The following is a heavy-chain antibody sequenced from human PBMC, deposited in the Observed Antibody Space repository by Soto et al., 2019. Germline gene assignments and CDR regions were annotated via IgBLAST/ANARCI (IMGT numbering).Heavy chain of an antibody. D-gene: IGHD1-1*01. V-gene: IGHV3-30*18. CDR3: AKSELERPLDYYYYYMDV. CDR1: GFTFSSYG. J-gene: IGHJ6*03. CDR2: ISYDGSNK. Sequence: QVQLVESGGGVVQPGRSLRLSCAASGFTFSSYGMHWVRQAPGKGLEWVAVISYDGSNKYYADSVKGRFTISRDNSKNTLYLQMNSLRAEDTAVYYCAKSELERPLDYYYYYMDVWGKGTTVTVSS.